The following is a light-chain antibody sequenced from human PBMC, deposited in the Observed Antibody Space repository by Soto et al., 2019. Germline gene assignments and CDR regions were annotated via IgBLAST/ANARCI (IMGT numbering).Light chain of an antibody. CDR1: SSDVGGYNY. CDR2: DVT. Sequence: QSALTQPRSVSGSPGQSLTISCTGTSSDVGGYNYVSWYQQYPGKVPKLMIYDVTKRPSGVPDRFSGSKSGNTASLTISGLQAEDEADYYCCSHAGSNTYVFGTGTRSPS. CDR3: CSHAGSNTYV. V-gene: IGLV2-11*01. J-gene: IGLJ1*01.